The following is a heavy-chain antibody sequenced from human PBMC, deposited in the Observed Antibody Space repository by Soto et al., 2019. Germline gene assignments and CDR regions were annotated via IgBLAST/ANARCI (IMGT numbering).Heavy chain of an antibody. CDR1: GFTFSSYA. J-gene: IGHJ4*02. Sequence: GGSLRLSCAASGFTFSSYAMSWVRQTPGEGLEWVSAMTGSSDSTYYADSVTGRFTISRDNSMNTLYLQMNSLRVEDTAVYYCAKGSASARPYYFDYWGQGTLVTVSS. CDR3: AKGSASARPYYFDY. V-gene: IGHV3-23*01. CDR2: MTGSSDST.